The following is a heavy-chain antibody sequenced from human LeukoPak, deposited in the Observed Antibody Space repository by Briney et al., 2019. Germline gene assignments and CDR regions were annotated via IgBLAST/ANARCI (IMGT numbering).Heavy chain of an antibody. J-gene: IGHJ4*02. Sequence: PSETLSLTCTVSGGSISSYYWSWIRQPPGKGLEWIGYIYYSGSTNYNPSLKSRVTISVDTSKNQFSLKLSSVTAADTAVYYCARRNGRTIDYWGQRTLVTVSS. CDR3: ARRNGRTIDY. V-gene: IGHV4-59*08. CDR1: GGSISSYY. D-gene: IGHD1-7*01. CDR2: IYYSGST.